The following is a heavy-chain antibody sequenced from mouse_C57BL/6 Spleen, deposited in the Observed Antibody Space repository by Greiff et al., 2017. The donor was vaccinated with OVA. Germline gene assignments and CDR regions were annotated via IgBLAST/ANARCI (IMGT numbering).Heavy chain of an antibody. J-gene: IGHJ2*01. D-gene: IGHD1-1*01. CDR2: IYPSDSET. V-gene: IGHV1-61*01. CDR3: ARQMITTVVEDY. Sequence: QVQLQQPGAELVRPGSSVKLSCKASGYTFTSYWMDWVKQRPGQGLEWIGNIYPSDSETHYNQKFKDKATLTVDKSSSTAYMQLSSLTSEDSAVYYCARQMITTVVEDYWGQGTTLTVSS. CDR1: GYTFTSYW.